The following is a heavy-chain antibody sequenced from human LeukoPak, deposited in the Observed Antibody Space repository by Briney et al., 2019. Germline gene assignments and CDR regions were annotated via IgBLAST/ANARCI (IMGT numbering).Heavy chain of an antibody. CDR1: SGSISSGSFY. J-gene: IGHJ5*02. CDR3: ATVVGDYGGWFDP. Sequence: PSETLSLTCTVSSGSISSGSFYWNWIRQPAGKGLEWIGHIYTSDTTNYNPSLKSRVTISVDTSKNQFSLKLSSVTAADTAVYYCATVVGDYGGWFDPWGQGTLVTVSS. V-gene: IGHV4-61*09. D-gene: IGHD4-23*01. CDR2: IYTSDTT.